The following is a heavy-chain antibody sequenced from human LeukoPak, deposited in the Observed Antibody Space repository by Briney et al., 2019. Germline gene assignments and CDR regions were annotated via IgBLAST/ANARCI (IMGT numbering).Heavy chain of an antibody. D-gene: IGHD3-22*01. CDR3: ARGFNYYDSSGYYYIDAFDI. V-gene: IGHV4-59*01. J-gene: IGHJ3*02. CDR2: IYYSGST. Sequence: SETLSLTCTVSGGSISSYYWSWIRQPPGKGLEWIGYIYYSGSTNYNPSLKSRVTISVDTSKNQFSLKLSSVTAADTAVYYCARGFNYYDSSGYYYIDAFDIWGQGAMVTVSS. CDR1: GGSISSYY.